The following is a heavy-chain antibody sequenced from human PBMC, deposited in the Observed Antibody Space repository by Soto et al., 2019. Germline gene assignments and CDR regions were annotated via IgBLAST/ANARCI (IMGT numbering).Heavy chain of an antibody. V-gene: IGHV4-30-4*01. D-gene: IGHD2-8*02. Sequence: SETLSLTCTVSVGSISSGDYYWSWIRRPPGKGLEWIGYIYYSWSTYYNPSLKSRVTISVDKSKNQFSLKLSSVTAADTAVYYCARDDPRSIYRTDEKTGAFDIWGQGKMVNVSS. CDR3: ARDDPRSIYRTDEKTGAFDI. J-gene: IGHJ3*02. CDR1: VGSISSGDYY. CDR2: IYYSWST.